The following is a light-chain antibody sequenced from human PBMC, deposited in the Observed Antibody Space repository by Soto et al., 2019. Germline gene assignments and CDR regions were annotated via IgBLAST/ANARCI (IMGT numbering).Light chain of an antibody. V-gene: IGKV1-5*03. Sequence: DIQMTQSPSTLSASVGDRVTITCRASQSISSWLAWYQQKPGKAPKLLIYKASSLESGVPSRFSGSGSGTEFTLTISSLQPDDFATYYCKLYNSYPSFGGGTKVEIK. CDR1: QSISSW. CDR3: KLYNSYPS. CDR2: KAS. J-gene: IGKJ4*01.